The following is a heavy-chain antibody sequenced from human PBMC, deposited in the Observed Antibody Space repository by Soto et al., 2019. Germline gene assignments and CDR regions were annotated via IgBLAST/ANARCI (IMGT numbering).Heavy chain of an antibody. CDR2: ISGSGDTT. V-gene: IGHV3-23*01. CDR3: AGIQLWPYFDY. D-gene: IGHD5-18*01. J-gene: IGHJ4*02. CDR1: VVTFSRYA. Sequence: GGSLRLSGAASVVTFSRYAMTWVRQAPGKGLEWVSTISGSGDTTYYADSVRGRFTISRDNFKNTLSLQMSSLRADDTAVYYCAGIQLWPYFDYWGQGTLVTVSS.